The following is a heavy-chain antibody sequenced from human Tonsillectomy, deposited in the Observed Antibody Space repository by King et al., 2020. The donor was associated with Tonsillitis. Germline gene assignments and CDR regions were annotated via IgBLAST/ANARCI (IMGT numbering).Heavy chain of an antibody. V-gene: IGHV3-20*04. CDR1: GFTFADYD. CDR2: INSNGGST. CDR3: ARDISPWDTLVVPAELEISYFYY. D-gene: IGHD2-2*01. Sequence: QLVQSGGGVVRPGGSLRLSCAASGFTFADYDMSWVRQAPGKGLEWVSGINSNGGSTGYADSVKGRFTISRDNAKNSLYLQMNSLRAEDTALYYCARDISPWDTLVVPAELEISYFYYWGQGTLVTVSS. J-gene: IGHJ4*02.